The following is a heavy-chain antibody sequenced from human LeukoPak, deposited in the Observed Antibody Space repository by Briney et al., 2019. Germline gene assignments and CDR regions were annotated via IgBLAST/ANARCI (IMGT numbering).Heavy chain of an antibody. CDR1: GFTFSSYA. CDR2: ISGSGDRT. D-gene: IGHD3-16*01. J-gene: IGHJ4*02. V-gene: IGHV3-23*01. CDR3: ARLRGSGRHFDY. Sequence: GGSLRLSCAASGFTFSSYAMSWVRQAPGKGLEWVSAISGSGDRTYYADSVKGRFTISRDNSKNTLYLQMNSLRAEDTAVYYCARLRGSGRHFDYWGQGTLVTVSS.